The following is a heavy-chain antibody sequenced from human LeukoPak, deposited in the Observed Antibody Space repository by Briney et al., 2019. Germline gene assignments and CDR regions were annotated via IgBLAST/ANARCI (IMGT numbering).Heavy chain of an antibody. CDR1: GFTVSSNY. V-gene: IGHV3-66*01. Sequence: GGSLRLSCAASGFTVSSNYMSWFRQAPGKGLEWVSVIYSGGSTYYADSVKGRFTISRDNSKNTLYLQMNSLRAEDTAVYYCASVWDGDSYYCFEYWGQGTLGTVSS. D-gene: IGHD4-17*01. J-gene: IGHJ4*02. CDR2: IYSGGST. CDR3: ASVWDGDSYYCFEY.